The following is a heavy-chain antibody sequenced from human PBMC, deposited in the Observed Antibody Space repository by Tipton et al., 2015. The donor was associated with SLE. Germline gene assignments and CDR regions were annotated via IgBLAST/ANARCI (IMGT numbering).Heavy chain of an antibody. V-gene: IGHV3-74*01. CDR1: GFTFSRYW. CDR2: INSDGSTT. CDR3: ARDTLTLRGPLDV. Sequence: GSLRLSCAASGFTFSRYWIQWVRQIPGKGLVWVSRINSDGSTTSYPDSVKGRFTISRDNAKNSLFLQMNSLRAEDTAVYYCARDTLTLRGPLDVWGQGTTVTVSS. J-gene: IGHJ6*02.